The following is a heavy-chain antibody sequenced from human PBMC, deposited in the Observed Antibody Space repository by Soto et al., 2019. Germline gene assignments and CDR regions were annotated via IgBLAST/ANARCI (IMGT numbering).Heavy chain of an antibody. CDR1: GGSISSYY. D-gene: IGHD6-13*01. V-gene: IGHV4-4*07. CDR3: ARGVLSSWYRDYYYGMDV. Sequence: ASETLSLTCTVSGGSISSYYWSWIRQPAGKGLEWIGRIYTSGSTNYNPSLKIRVTMSVDTSKNQFSLKLSSVTAADTAVYYCARGVLSSWYRDYYYGMDVWGQGTTVTSP. J-gene: IGHJ6*02. CDR2: IYTSGST.